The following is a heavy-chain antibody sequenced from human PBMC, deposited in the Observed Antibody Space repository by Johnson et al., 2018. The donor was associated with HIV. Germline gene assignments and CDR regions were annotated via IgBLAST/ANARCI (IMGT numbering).Heavy chain of an antibody. V-gene: IGHV3-64*01. CDR1: GFTFSSYA. CDR2: ISSDGGTT. J-gene: IGHJ3*01. D-gene: IGHD4-17*01. Sequence: VQLVESGGVVVQPGGSLRLSCAASGFTFSSYAMHWVRQAPGKGLEYVSAISSDGGTTYYANSVKGRFTISRDNSKNTLYLQMNSLRAEAKAVYYCAKALGVYGDYVLDAFDVWGQGTTVTVAS. CDR3: AKALGVYGDYVLDAFDV.